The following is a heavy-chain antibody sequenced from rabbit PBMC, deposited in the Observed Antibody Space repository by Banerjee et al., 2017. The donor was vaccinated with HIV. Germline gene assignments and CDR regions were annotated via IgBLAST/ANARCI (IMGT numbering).Heavy chain of an antibody. CDR2: IYAGSGGAT. CDR3: ARDLAGVIGWNFNL. V-gene: IGHV1S45*01. CDR1: GFSLSSHA. Sequence: QEHLKETGGGLVQPGGSLTLSCKAAGFSLSSHAMNWVRQAPGKGLEWIACIYAGSGGATYYASWAKGRFTISKTSSTTVTLQMTSLTAADTATYFCARDLAGVIGWNFNLWGQGTLVTVS. J-gene: IGHJ4*01. D-gene: IGHD4-1*01.